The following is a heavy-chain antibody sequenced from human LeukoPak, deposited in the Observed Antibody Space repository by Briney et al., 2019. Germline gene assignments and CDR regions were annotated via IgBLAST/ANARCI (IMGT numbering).Heavy chain of an antibody. Sequence: ASETLSLTCTVSGGSISSYYWSWIRQPAGKGLEWIGRIYTSGSTNYNPSLKSRVTMSVDTSKNQFSLKLSSVTAADTALYYCARDPFYDSSGYPGGAFDIWGQGTMVTVSS. V-gene: IGHV4-4*07. CDR1: GGSISSYY. CDR2: IYTSGST. D-gene: IGHD3-22*01. CDR3: ARDPFYDSSGYPGGAFDI. J-gene: IGHJ3*02.